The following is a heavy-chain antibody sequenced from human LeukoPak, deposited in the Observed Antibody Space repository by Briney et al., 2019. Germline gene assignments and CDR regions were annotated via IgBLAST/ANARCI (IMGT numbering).Heavy chain of an antibody. V-gene: IGHV1-18*01. CDR3: ARPFMEQLVPFDP. J-gene: IGHJ5*02. CDR1: GYTFTSYG. D-gene: IGHD6-13*01. CDR2: ISAHNGNT. Sequence: GASVKVSCKASGYTFTSYGISWVRQAPGQGLEWMGWISAHNGNTNYAQKLQGRVTMTTDTSTSTAYMELTSLRSDDTAVYYCARPFMEQLVPFDPWGQGTLVTVSS.